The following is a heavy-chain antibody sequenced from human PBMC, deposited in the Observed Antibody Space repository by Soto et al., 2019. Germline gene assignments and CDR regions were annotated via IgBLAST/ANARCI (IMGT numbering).Heavy chain of an antibody. Sequence: QVQLVQSGAEVKKPEASVKVSCKASGYNFTSYGISWVRQAPGKELEWMGWISSYNGNTNYAQKLQGRVTMTTDTSTSTAYMELRSLRSDDTAVYYCAREPPRSGWGGYYGMDVWGQGTTFTVSS. CDR2: ISSYNGNT. D-gene: IGHD6-19*01. V-gene: IGHV1-18*01. CDR3: AREPPRSGWGGYYGMDV. J-gene: IGHJ6*02. CDR1: GYNFTSYG.